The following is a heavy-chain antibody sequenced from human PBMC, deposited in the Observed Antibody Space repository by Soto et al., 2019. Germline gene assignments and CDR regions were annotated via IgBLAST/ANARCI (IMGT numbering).Heavy chain of an antibody. CDR1: GGTFNNYP. CDR3: ARGRGYSGDDHYYYFAMDV. CDR2: SIPIFGTA. D-gene: IGHD5-12*01. J-gene: IGHJ6*02. V-gene: IGHV1-69*01. Sequence: QVQLVQSGAEVKKPGSSVKVSCKASGGTFNNYPITWVRQAPGQGLEWMGGSIPIFGTANYAQKFQGRVTISVDESTSTAYMELSSLRSKDTAVYYCARGRGYSGDDHYYYFAMDVWGQGTTVTVSS.